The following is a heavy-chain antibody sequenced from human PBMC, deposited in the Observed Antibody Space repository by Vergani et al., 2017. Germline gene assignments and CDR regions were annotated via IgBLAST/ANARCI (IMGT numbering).Heavy chain of an antibody. CDR2: IITNLGIA. Sequence: QVQLVQSGAEVKKPGSSVKVSCKASGGTFSSYAISWVRQAPGQGLEWMGRIITNLGIANYAQKFQGRVTITADKSTSTAYMELSSLRSEDTAVYYCAIAWCVDGGERYSSSWYGGMDGWSQGTTVTVSS. D-gene: IGHD6-13*01. CDR3: AIAWCVDGGERYSSSWYGGMDG. J-gene: IGHJ6*02. CDR1: GGTFSSYA. V-gene: IGHV1-69*04.